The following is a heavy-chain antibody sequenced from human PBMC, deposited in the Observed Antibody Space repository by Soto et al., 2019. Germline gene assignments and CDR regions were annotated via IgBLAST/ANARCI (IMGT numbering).Heavy chain of an antibody. CDR3: AREGTNDSSGYQRVFGY. D-gene: IGHD3-22*01. CDR1: GGSVSSGSYY. J-gene: IGHJ4*02. V-gene: IGHV4-61*01. CDR2: IYYSGST. Sequence: PSETLSLTCPVSGGSVSSGSYYWSWIRQPPGKGLEWIGYIYYSGSTNYNPSLKSRVTISVDTSKSQFSLKLSSVTAADTAVYYCAREGTNDSSGYQRVFGYWGQGTLVTVSS.